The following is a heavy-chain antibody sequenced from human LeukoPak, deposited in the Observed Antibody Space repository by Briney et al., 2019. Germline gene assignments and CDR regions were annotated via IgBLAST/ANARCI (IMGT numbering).Heavy chain of an antibody. D-gene: IGHD5-18*01. CDR3: AMDRHSVGTVDTPDY. CDR2: IYSGGST. CDR1: GFTVSSNY. Sequence: PGGSLRLSCAASGFTVSSNYMSWVRQAPGKGLEWVSVIYSGGSTYYADSVKGRFTISRDNSKNTLYLQMNSLRAEDTAVYYCAMDRHSVGTVDTPDYWGQGTLVTVSS. J-gene: IGHJ4*02. V-gene: IGHV3-53*01.